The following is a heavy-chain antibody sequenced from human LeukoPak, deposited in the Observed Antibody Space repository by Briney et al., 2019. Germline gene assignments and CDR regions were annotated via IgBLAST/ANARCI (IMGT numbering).Heavy chain of an antibody. D-gene: IGHD3-16*01. Sequence: SETLSLTCTVCGGSISSYYWSWTRQPPGKGLEWIGYIYYSGSTNYNPSLKSRVTISVDTSKNQFSLKLSSVTAADTAVYYCASASSTFYYGMDVWGQGSTVTASS. V-gene: IGHV4-59*01. CDR1: GGSISSYY. CDR3: ASASSTFYYGMDV. CDR2: IYYSGST. J-gene: IGHJ6*02.